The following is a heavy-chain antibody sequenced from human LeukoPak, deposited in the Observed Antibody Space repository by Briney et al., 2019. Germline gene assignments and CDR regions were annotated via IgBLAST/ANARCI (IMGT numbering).Heavy chain of an antibody. CDR2: ISGSGGST. Sequence: GGSLRLSCAASGFTFSSYAMSWVRQAPGKGLEWVSAISGSGGSTYYADSAKGRFTISRDNSKNTLYLQMNSLRAEDTAVYYCAKAYVWGTYFDYWGQGTLVTVSS. J-gene: IGHJ4*02. CDR3: AKAYVWGTYFDY. D-gene: IGHD3-16*01. V-gene: IGHV3-23*01. CDR1: GFTFSSYA.